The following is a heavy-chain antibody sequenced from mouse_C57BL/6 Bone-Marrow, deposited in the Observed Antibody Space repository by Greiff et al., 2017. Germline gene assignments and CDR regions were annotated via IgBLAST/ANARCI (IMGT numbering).Heavy chain of an antibody. CDR2: ISSGGSYT. Sequence: EVKLVESGGDLVKPGGSLKLSCAASGFTFSSYGMSWVRQTPDKRLEWVATISSGGSYTYYPDSVKGRFTISRDNAKNTLYLQMSSLKSEDTAMYYCARHDYYGSSFYYAMDYWGQGTSVTVSS. D-gene: IGHD1-1*01. CDR3: ARHDYYGSSFYYAMDY. J-gene: IGHJ4*01. V-gene: IGHV5-6*01. CDR1: GFTFSSYG.